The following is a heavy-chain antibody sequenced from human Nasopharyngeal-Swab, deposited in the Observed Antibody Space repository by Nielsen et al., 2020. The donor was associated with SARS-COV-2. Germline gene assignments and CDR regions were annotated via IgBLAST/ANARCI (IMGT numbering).Heavy chain of an antibody. Sequence: VRQALGKGLEWVSAISGSGGSTYYADSVKGRFTISRDNSKNTLYLQMNSLRAEDTAIYYCAGDPRLRYFDYWGQGTLVTVSS. CDR2: ISGSGGST. D-gene: IGHD3-16*01. CDR3: AGDPRLRYFDY. J-gene: IGHJ4*02. V-gene: IGHV3-23*01.